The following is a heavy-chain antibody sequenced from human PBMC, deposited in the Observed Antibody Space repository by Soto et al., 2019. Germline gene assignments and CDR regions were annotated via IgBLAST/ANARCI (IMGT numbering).Heavy chain of an antibody. V-gene: IGHV3-72*01. CDR2: IRNRGGGYIT. CDR3: SRAAYGHGFGI. J-gene: IGHJ3*02. CDR1: GYTFSDHY. Sequence: MQLVESGGDLVQPGGSLKLSCVGSGYTFSDHYMDWVRQAPGKGLEWVGRIRNRGGGYITQYAASVRGRFTVSRDDSKDSLYLQMNSLKIEDTAVYYCSRAAYGHGFGIWGQGTVVTVSS. D-gene: IGHD4-17*01.